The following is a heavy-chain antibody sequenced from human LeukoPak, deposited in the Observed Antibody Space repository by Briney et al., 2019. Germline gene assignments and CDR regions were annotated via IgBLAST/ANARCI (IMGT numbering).Heavy chain of an antibody. CDR1: GFTFDDYG. J-gene: IGHJ4*02. D-gene: IGHD2-15*01. V-gene: IGHV3-20*04. Sequence: GGSLRLSCAASGFTFDDYGMSWVRQAPGKGLEWVSAINWNGDSTGYADSVKGRFTISRDNARNSLYLQMSSLRAEDTALYYCARVGWSTASYYFDYWGQGTLVTVSS. CDR2: INWNGDST. CDR3: ARVGWSTASYYFDY.